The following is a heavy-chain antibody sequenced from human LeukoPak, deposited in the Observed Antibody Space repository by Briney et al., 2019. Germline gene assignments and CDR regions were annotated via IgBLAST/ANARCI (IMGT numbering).Heavy chain of an antibody. Sequence: SETLSLTCTISGDSISSYYWSWIRQPPGEGLGWIGNIHHSGSANYNPSLKSRVTISVDTSKNQFSLKLSSVTAADTAVYYCARGLSYFDYWGQGTLITVSS. J-gene: IGHJ4*02. D-gene: IGHD2-15*01. CDR3: ARGLSYFDY. CDR2: IHHSGSA. CDR1: GDSISSYY. V-gene: IGHV4-59*01.